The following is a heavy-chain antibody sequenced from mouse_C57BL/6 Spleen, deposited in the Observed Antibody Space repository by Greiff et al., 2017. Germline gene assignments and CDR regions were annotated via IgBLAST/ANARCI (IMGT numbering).Heavy chain of an antibody. CDR1: GFTFSSYA. CDR3: AREESYNSNQWFAD. CDR2: ISAGGSDT. D-gene: IGHD2-5*01. V-gene: IGHV5-4*01. J-gene: IGHJ3*01. Sequence: EVKLVESGGGLVKPGGSLKLSCAASGFTFSSYAMSWVRQTPDKRLEWVANISAGGSDTYYHDTVKGRVTIARDNAKNNLYLQMSHLKSDDTAMYYCAREESYNSNQWFADWGQGTLVTVSA.